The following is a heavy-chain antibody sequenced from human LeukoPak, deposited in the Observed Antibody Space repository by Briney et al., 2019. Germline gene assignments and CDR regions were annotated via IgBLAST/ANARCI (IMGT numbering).Heavy chain of an antibody. V-gene: IGHV4-34*01. D-gene: IGHD2-21*02. CDR2: INHSGST. Sequence: SETLSLTCAVYGGSFSGYYWSWIRQPPGKGLEWIGEINHSGSTYYNPSLKSRVTISVDTSKNQFSLKLSSVTAADTAVYYCARNNVVVTAIPPWFDPWGQGTLVTVSS. J-gene: IGHJ5*02. CDR3: ARNNVVVTAIPPWFDP. CDR1: GGSFSGYY.